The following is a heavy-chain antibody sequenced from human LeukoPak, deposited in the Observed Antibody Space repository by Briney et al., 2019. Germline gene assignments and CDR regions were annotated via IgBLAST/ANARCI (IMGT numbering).Heavy chain of an antibody. CDR3: GRGHWGLDY. V-gene: IGHV3-11*01. CDR2: ITNSGTSM. D-gene: IGHD3-16*01. CDR1: GFTFSDHC. Sequence: GGSLRLSCAGSGFTFSDHCMSWIRQAPGKGLEWVSYITNSGTSMEYADSVKGRFTISRDDAKNSLYLQMDSLRAEDAAVYYCGRGHWGLDYWGQGSLVTVSS. J-gene: IGHJ4*02.